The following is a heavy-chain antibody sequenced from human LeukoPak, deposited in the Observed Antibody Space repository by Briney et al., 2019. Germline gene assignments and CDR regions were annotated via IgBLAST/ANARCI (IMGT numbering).Heavy chain of an antibody. CDR2: IYYSGSP. J-gene: IGHJ5*02. CDR1: GGSFSGYY. V-gene: IGHV4-59*01. CDR3: ARGDPLDP. Sequence: KPSETLSLTCAVYGGSFSGYYWNWIRQPPGKGLEWIGNIYYSGSPNYNTSLKSRVTILVDTSKNQFSLKLNSVTAADTAIYYCARGDPLDPWGQGILVTVSA.